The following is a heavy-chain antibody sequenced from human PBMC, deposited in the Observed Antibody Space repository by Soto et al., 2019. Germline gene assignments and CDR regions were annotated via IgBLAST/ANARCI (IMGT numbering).Heavy chain of an antibody. CDR1: GGTFSSYA. CDR3: ARDRGYGGNSAQAPFDY. CDR2: IIPIFGIA. D-gene: IGHD4-17*01. J-gene: IGHJ4*02. V-gene: IGHV1-69*10. Sequence: ASVKVSCKASGGTFSSYAISWVRQAPGQGLEWMGGIIPIFGIANYAQKFQGRVTITADKSTSTAYMELSRLRSEDTAVDDCARDRGYGGNSAQAPFDYWGQGTLVTVSS.